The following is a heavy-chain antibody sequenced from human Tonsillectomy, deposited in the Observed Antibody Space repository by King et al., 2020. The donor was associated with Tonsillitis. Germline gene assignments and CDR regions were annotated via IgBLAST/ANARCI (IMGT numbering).Heavy chain of an antibody. CDR3: ARVSGDYQILAGFDY. V-gene: IGHV1-18*04. J-gene: IGHJ4*02. CDR1: GYTFTTYG. CDR2: ISTYNGNT. D-gene: IGHD3-9*01. Sequence: VQLVESGAEVKKPGASVKVSCKASGYTFTTYGISWVRQAPGQGLEWMGWISTYNGNTNYAQKFQGRVTMTTDTSTSTAYMELRSLRSDDTAVYYWARVSGDYQILAGFDYWGQGTLVTVSS.